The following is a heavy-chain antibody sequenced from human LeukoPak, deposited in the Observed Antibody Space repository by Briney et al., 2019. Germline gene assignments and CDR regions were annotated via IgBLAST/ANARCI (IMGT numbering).Heavy chain of an antibody. J-gene: IGHJ4*02. V-gene: IGHV4-34*01. CDR1: GGSFSGYY. D-gene: IGHD5-18*01. Sequence: SETLSLTCAVYGGSFSGYYWSWIRQPPGKGLEWIGEINHSGSTNYNPSLKSRVTISVDTSKNQFSLKLSSVTAADTAGYYCARGTGYKGYSYGYRLDYWGQGTLVTVSS. CDR3: ARGTGYKGYSYGYRLDY. CDR2: INHSGST.